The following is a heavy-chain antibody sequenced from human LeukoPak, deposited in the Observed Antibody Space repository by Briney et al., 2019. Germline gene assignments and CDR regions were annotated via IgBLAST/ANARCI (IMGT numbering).Heavy chain of an antibody. CDR1: GFIFGTYS. CDR2: ISSSSTYK. CDR3: ARGGSYLSAFDI. Sequence: GGSLRLSCAASGFIFGTYSMNWVRQAPGKGLEWVSSISSSSTYKYYADSVKGRFTISRDNSKNTLYLQMNSLRAEDTAVYYCARGGSYLSAFDIWGQGTMVTVSS. D-gene: IGHD1-26*01. J-gene: IGHJ3*02. V-gene: IGHV3-21*04.